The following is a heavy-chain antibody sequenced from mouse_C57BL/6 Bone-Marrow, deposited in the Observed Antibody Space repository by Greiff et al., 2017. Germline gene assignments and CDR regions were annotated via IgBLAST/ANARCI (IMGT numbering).Heavy chain of an antibody. CDR3: ARRNYYYGSSLDY. CDR1: GFTFSSYG. Sequence: EVQLMESGGDLVKPGGSLKLSCAASGFTFSSYGMSWVRQTPDKRLEWVATISSGGSYTYYPDSVKGRSTFSRDNAKNTLYLHMSSLKSEVTAMYDCARRNYYYGSSLDYWGQGTARTVSS. J-gene: IGHJ2*01. CDR2: ISSGGSYT. D-gene: IGHD1-1*01. V-gene: IGHV5-6*01.